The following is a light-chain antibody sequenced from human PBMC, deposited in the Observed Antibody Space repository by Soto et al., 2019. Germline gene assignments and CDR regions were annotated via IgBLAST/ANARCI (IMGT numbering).Light chain of an antibody. CDR3: QQSYSTLIT. CDR2: AAS. V-gene: IGKV1-39*01. CDR1: QSISNY. Sequence: DIQMTQSPSSLSASVGDRVTITCRASQSISNYLNWYQQKPGKAPKLLIYAASSLQSGVPSRFSGSGSATDFTLTISSLQPEDFATYYCQQSYSTLITVGQGTRLEIK. J-gene: IGKJ5*01.